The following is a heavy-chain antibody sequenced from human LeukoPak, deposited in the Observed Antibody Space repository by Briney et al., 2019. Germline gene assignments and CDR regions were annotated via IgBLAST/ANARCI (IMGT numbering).Heavy chain of an antibody. D-gene: IGHD4-17*01. CDR3: ARSMTTVLYYFDY. CDR1: GFTFSSYS. V-gene: IGHV3-48*04. CDR2: ISSSSNTI. Sequence: PGGSLRLSCAVSGFTFSSYSMNWVRQAPGKGLEWISYISSSSNTIYYADSAKGRFTISRDNAKNSLYLQMNSLRAEDTALYYCARSMTTVLYYFDYWGQGTLVTVSS. J-gene: IGHJ4*01.